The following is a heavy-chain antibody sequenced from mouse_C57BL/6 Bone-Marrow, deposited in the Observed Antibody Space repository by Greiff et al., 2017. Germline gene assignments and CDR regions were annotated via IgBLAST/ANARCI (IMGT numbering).Heavy chain of an antibody. Sequence: VQLQQSGAELARPGASVKLSCKASGYTFTSYGISWVKQRTGQGLEWIGEIYPRSGNTYYNEKFKGKATLTADKSSSTVYMELRSLTSEDSAVYFCARQYYGSHDDWGQGTTLTVSS. J-gene: IGHJ2*01. V-gene: IGHV1-81*01. CDR3: ARQYYGSHDD. D-gene: IGHD1-1*01. CDR1: GYTFTSYG. CDR2: IYPRSGNT.